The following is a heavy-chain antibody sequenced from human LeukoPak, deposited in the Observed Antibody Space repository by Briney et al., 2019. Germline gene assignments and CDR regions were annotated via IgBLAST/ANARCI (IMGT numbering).Heavy chain of an antibody. CDR1: GGSFSGYY. CDR2: INHSGST. D-gene: IGHD2-15*01. V-gene: IGHV4-34*01. Sequence: SETLSLTCAVYGGSFSGYYWSWIRQPPGKGLEWIGEINHSGSTNYNPSLKSRVTISVDTSKNQFSLKLSSVTAADTAMYYCARADGRGYCSGGSCYWHYYYGMDVWGQGTTVTVSS. CDR3: ARADGRGYCSGGSCYWHYYYGMDV. J-gene: IGHJ6*02.